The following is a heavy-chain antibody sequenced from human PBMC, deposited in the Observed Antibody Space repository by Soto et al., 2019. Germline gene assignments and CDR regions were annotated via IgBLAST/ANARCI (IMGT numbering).Heavy chain of an antibody. CDR2: MNPNSGNT. D-gene: IGHD3-3*01. Sequence: ASVKVSCKASGYTFTSYDINWVRQATGQGLEWMGWMNPNSGNTGYAQKFQGRVTMTRNTSISTAYMELSSLRSEDTAVYYCARVTGGTIFGVVIGRPFDYYGMDVWGQGTTVTVSS. CDR1: GYTFTSYD. V-gene: IGHV1-8*01. CDR3: ARVTGGTIFGVVIGRPFDYYGMDV. J-gene: IGHJ6*02.